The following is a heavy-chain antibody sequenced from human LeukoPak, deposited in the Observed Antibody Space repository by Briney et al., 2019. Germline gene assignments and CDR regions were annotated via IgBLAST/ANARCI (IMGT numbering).Heavy chain of an antibody. CDR1: GGSIRSSNYY. CDR2: LYYSGST. V-gene: IGHV4-39*07. CDR3: AREGRDSYDSSGYSPDY. J-gene: IGHJ4*02. Sequence: SETLSLTCTVSGGSIRSSNYYWGWIRQPPGKGLEWIGTLYYSGSTNYNPSLKSRVTISVDTSKNQFSLKLTSMTAADTAVYYCAREGRDSYDSSGYSPDYWGQGALVTVSS. D-gene: IGHD3-22*01.